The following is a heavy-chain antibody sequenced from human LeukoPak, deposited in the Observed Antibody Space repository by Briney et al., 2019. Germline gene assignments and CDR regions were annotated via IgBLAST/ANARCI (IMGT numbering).Heavy chain of an antibody. CDR2: IYYSGST. Sequence: SETLSLTCTVSGGSISSYYWSWIRQPPGKGLEWIGYIYYSGSTNYNPSLKSRVTISVDTSKSQFSLKLSSVTAADTAVYYCARGGDILTGYYLIGGLFDYWGQGTLVTVSS. V-gene: IGHV4-59*01. CDR3: ARGGDILTGYYLIGGLFDY. CDR1: GGSISSYY. D-gene: IGHD3-9*01. J-gene: IGHJ4*02.